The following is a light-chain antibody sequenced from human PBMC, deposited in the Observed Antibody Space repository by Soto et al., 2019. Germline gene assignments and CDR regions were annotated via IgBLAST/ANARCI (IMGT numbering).Light chain of an antibody. Sequence: DIQMTQSPSSLSASVGDIVTITCHASQDISNYLNWYQQKPGKAAKLLIYDASNLETGVPSRFSGSGYGTDFTFTISGLQAEDIATYYCQRYDNAFVLTFGGGTKVEIK. V-gene: IGKV1-33*01. CDR3: QRYDNAFVLT. J-gene: IGKJ4*01. CDR2: DAS. CDR1: QDISNY.